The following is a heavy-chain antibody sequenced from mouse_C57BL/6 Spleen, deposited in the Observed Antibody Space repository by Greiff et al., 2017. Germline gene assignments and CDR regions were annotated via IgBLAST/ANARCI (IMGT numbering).Heavy chain of an antibody. V-gene: IGHV1-42*01. CDR1: GYSFTGYY. CDR3: ARSYEYYGSSYGY. D-gene: IGHD1-1*01. Sequence: EVQLQESGPELVKPGASVKISCKASGYSFTGYYMNWVKQSPEKSLEWIGEINPSTGGTTYNQKFKAKATLTVDKSSSTAYMQLKSLTSEDSAVYYCARSYEYYGSSYGYWGQGTTLTVSS. J-gene: IGHJ2*01. CDR2: INPSTGGT.